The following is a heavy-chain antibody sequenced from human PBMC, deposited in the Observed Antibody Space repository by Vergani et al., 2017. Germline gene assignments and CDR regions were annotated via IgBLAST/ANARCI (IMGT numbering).Heavy chain of an antibody. D-gene: IGHD6-13*01. Sequence: EVQLVESGGGLVQPGGSLRLSCAASGFTFSSYEMNWVRQAPGTGLEWVSYISSSGSTIYYADSVKGRFTISRDNAKNSLYLQMNSLRAEDTAVYYCARSGIAAAGALGAFDIWGQGTMVTVSS. CDR1: GFTFSSYE. J-gene: IGHJ3*02. V-gene: IGHV3-48*03. CDR2: ISSSGSTI. CDR3: ARSGIAAAGALGAFDI.